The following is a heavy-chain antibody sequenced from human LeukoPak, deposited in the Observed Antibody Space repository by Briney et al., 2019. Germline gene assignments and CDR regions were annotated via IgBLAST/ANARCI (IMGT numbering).Heavy chain of an antibody. V-gene: IGHV3-7*01. D-gene: IGHD2-2*01. CDR2: IKQDGSEK. CDR3: ASSALIPDALNMDV. Sequence: GGSLRLSCAASGFTFTTYWMSWVRQAPGKGLEWVANIKQDGSEKYYVDSVKGRFTISRDNAKNSLYLQMNSLRAEDTAVYYCASSALIPDALNMDVWGKGTTVTVSS. J-gene: IGHJ6*03. CDR1: GFTFTTYW.